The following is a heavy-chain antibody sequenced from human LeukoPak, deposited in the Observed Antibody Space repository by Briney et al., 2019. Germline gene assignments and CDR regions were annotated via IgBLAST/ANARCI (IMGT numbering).Heavy chain of an antibody. CDR2: IYYSGST. Sequence: PSETLSLTCTVSGGSISSSSYYWGWIRQPPGKGLEWIGYIYYSGSTNYNPSLKSRVTISVDTSKNQFSLKLSSVTAADTAVYYCARAVSITMIVINWGQGTLVTVSS. J-gene: IGHJ4*02. CDR1: GGSISSSSYY. V-gene: IGHV4-61*05. CDR3: ARAVSITMIVIN. D-gene: IGHD3-22*01.